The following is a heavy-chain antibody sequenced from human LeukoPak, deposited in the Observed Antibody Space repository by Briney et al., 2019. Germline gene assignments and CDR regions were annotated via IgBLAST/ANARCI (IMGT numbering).Heavy chain of an antibody. CDR3: ARDFRASYYYGLDV. V-gene: IGHV3-48*01. J-gene: IGHJ6*02. Sequence: GGSLGLSCAASGFTFSTYSMNWVRQAPGKRLEWVSYISSSSSTIYYADSGRGRFTISRDNAKNSLSLQMNSLRAEDTALYYCARDFRASYYYGLDVWGQGTTVTVSS. CDR1: GFTFSTYS. CDR2: ISSSSSTI.